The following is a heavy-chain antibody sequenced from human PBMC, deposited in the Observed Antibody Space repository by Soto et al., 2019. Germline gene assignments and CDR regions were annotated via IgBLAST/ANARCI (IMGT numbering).Heavy chain of an antibody. V-gene: IGHV4-59*01. CDR1: GGSINGYY. Sequence: SETLSLTCTVSGGSINGYYWSWIRQPPGKGLEWIGHIYYSGTSNYNPSLKSRVTISIDTSKNQLSMRLSSVTAADTDVYYCARVPLTMVRYFDSWGQGTPVTVSS. D-gene: IGHD3-10*01. J-gene: IGHJ4*02. CDR2: IYYSGTS. CDR3: ARVPLTMVRYFDS.